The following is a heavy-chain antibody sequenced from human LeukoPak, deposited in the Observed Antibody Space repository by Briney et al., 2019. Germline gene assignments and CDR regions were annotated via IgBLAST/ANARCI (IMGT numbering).Heavy chain of an antibody. CDR3: TRDRAGTQSWVEFDL. J-gene: IGHJ5*02. CDR2: IYTSGST. CDR1: GFSVSSTY. Sequence: GGSLRLTCAASGFSVSSTYMSWVRRAPGKGLEWVSLIYTSGSTFYADSVMGRFTISRDNSKNTLFLQMTRLRAEDSAVYYCTRDRAGTQSWVEFDLWGQGTLVTVSS. V-gene: IGHV3-66*03. D-gene: IGHD3-10*01.